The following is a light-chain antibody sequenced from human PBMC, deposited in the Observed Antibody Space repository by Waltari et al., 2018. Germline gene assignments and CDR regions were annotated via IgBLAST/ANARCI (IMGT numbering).Light chain of an antibody. CDR3: CAHAGGGTHYA. Sequence: QSALTQPAPVSGSPGQSITISCTGTSSDVGSSNRVSWYQQHPGKGPKILIYEGTQRLSGVSDRFSGSKSGNTASLTLSGLQPEDEADYYCCAHAGGGTHYAFGTGTKVTVL. V-gene: IGLV2-23*01. J-gene: IGLJ1*01. CDR1: SSDVGSSNR. CDR2: EGT.